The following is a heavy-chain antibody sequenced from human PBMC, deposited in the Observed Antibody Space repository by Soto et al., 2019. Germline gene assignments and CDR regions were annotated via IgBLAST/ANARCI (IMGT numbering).Heavy chain of an antibody. CDR1: GFTFSGSA. D-gene: IGHD3-3*01. Sequence: GGSLRLSCAASGFTFSGSAMHWVRQASGKGLEWVGRIRSKANSYATAYAASVKGRFTISRDDSKNTAYLQMNSLKTEDTAVYYCTRYLEDDFWSGYTKFDPWGQGTLVTVSS. V-gene: IGHV3-73*01. CDR2: IRSKANSYAT. J-gene: IGHJ5*02. CDR3: TRYLEDDFWSGYTKFDP.